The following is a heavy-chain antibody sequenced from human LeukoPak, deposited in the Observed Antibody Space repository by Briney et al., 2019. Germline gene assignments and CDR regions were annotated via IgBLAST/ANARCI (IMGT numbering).Heavy chain of an antibody. Sequence: GGSLRLSCAASGFTFNTYEMNWVRQAPGRGLEWLAYIASSGSTIYYADYVKGRFTISRDNAKNSLYLQMNSLRADDTAVYYCARGGWHYVFNYWGQGTLVTVSS. CDR1: GFTFNTYE. CDR3: ARGGWHYVFNY. D-gene: IGHD6-19*01. CDR2: IASSGSTI. J-gene: IGHJ4*02. V-gene: IGHV3-48*03.